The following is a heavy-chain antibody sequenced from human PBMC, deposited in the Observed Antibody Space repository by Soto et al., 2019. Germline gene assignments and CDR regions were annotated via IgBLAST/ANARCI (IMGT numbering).Heavy chain of an antibody. CDR1: GFTFSSYS. Sequence: GGSLRLSCAASGFTFSSYSMNWVCQAPGKGLEWVSLISSSGSYIYYADSVKGRFTISRDNAKNSLFLQMNSLRAEDTAVYYCAIDSGTYYYFLTGYRRTTDWWGQGTLVTVCS. CDR3: AIDSGTYYYFLTGYRRTTDW. D-gene: IGHD3-9*01. CDR2: ISSSGSYI. J-gene: IGHJ4*02. V-gene: IGHV3-21*01.